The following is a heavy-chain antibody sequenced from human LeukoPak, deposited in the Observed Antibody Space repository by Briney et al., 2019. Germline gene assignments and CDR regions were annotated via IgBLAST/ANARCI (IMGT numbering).Heavy chain of an antibody. CDR3: ARDGTSTDDY. V-gene: IGHV1-2*02. Sequence: ASVKVSCKASGYTFSDYYIHWVRQAPGQGLEYMGWINPNGGGTKYAQKFQGRVTLTRDTSISTAYMELSRLTSDDTAVYYCARDGTSTDDYWGQGTLVTVSS. J-gene: IGHJ4*02. CDR1: GYTFSDYY. CDR2: INPNGGGT. D-gene: IGHD2-2*01.